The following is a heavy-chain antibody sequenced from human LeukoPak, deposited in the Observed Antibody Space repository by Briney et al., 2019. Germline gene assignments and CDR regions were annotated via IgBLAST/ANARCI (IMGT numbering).Heavy chain of an antibody. J-gene: IGHJ4*02. CDR1: GFTVSSNS. CDR2: INQDASEK. Sequence: GGSLRLSCTVSGFTVSSNSMSWVRQAPGKGLEWVASINQDASEKYYVDSVKGRFTISRDNAKNSLYLHMNSLRVEDTAVYYCARASSGRYFAFIDYWGQGILVTVSS. D-gene: IGHD1-26*01. V-gene: IGHV3-7*01. CDR3: ARASSGRYFAFIDY.